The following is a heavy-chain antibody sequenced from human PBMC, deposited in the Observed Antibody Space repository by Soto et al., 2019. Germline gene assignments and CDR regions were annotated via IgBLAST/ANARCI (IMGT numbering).Heavy chain of an antibody. CDR3: ARDPRFESYDGSGWIYY. CDR2: ISSSSSYI. J-gene: IGHJ4*02. CDR1: GFTFSSYS. Sequence: EVQLVESGGGLVKPGGSLRLSCAASGFTFSSYSMNWDRQAPGKGLEWVSSISSSSSYIYYADSVKGRFTISRDNAKNSLYLQISSLRAEDTAVYYCARDPRFESYDGSGWIYYWGQGTLVTVSS. D-gene: IGHD3-22*01. V-gene: IGHV3-21*01.